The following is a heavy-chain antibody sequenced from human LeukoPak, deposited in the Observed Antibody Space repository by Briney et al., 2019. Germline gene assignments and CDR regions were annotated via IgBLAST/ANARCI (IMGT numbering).Heavy chain of an antibody. J-gene: IGHJ4*02. D-gene: IGHD1-26*01. CDR1: GFSFSNYW. V-gene: IGHV3-7*01. CDR3: AKWDIYSGFYYIDS. CDR2: IKQDGSVK. Sequence: PGGSLRLSCVASGFSFSNYWMTWVRQIPGKGPEWVASIKQDGSVKYYADSVKGRFTISRDNAKNSLYLQMNSLRAKDTARYYCAKWDIYSGFYYIDSWGQGTLATVSS.